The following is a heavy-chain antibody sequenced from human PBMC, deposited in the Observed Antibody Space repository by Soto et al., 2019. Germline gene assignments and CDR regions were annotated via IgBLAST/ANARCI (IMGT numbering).Heavy chain of an antibody. CDR1: GFTFSSYG. Sequence: GGSLRLSCAASGFTFSSYGMHWVRQAPGKGLEWVAVIWYDGSNKYYADSVKGRFTISRDNSKNTLYLQMNSLRAEDTAVYYCARDGTIFGVVPIYYYYYMDVWGKGTTVTVSS. J-gene: IGHJ6*03. CDR2: IWYDGSNK. D-gene: IGHD3-3*01. V-gene: IGHV3-33*01. CDR3: ARDGTIFGVVPIYYYYYMDV.